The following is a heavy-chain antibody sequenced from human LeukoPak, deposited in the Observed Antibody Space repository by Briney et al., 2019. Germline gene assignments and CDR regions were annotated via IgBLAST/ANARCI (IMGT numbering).Heavy chain of an antibody. D-gene: IGHD1-26*01. J-gene: IGHJ4*02. V-gene: IGHV3-23*01. Sequence: GGSLRLSCAASGFTFNSHAMTWVRQAPGKGLEWVSGINDNGGSTYYADSVKGRLTISRDNSKNTLYLQMNSLRAEDTAVYYCAKGQVGALRWFDYWGQGTLVTVSS. CDR3: AKGQVGALRWFDY. CDR1: GFTFNSHA. CDR2: INDNGGST.